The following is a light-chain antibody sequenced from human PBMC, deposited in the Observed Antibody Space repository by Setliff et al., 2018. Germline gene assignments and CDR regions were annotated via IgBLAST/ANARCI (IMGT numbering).Light chain of an antibody. CDR2: DVS. J-gene: IGLJ3*02. Sequence: QSALTQPASVSGSPRQSITIPCTGTSSDVGGYNSVSWYQHHPGKAPKLMIYDVSYRPSGVSNRFSGSKSGNTASLTISGLQTEDEAHYYCSSFTTSSTLVFGGGTKATVL. V-gene: IGLV2-14*03. CDR3: SSFTTSSTLV. CDR1: SSDVGGYNS.